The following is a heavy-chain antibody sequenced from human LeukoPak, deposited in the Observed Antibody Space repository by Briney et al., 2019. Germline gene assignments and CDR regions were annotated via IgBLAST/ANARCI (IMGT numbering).Heavy chain of an antibody. V-gene: IGHV3-7*01. Sequence: GGSLRLSCAASGFTFSSYWMSWVRQAPGKGVEWVANIKQDGSEKYYVDSVKGRFTISRDNAKNSLYLQMNSLRAGDTAVYYCARDVGSSSWYGEYYFDYWGQGTLVTVSS. J-gene: IGHJ4*02. CDR2: IKQDGSEK. CDR3: ARDVGSSSWYGEYYFDY. CDR1: GFTFSSYW. D-gene: IGHD6-13*01.